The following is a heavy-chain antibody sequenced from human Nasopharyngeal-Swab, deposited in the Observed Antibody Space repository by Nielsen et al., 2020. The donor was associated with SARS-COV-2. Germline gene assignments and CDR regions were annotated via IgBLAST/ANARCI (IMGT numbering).Heavy chain of an antibody. CDR2: IYSGGST. J-gene: IGHJ6*02. Sequence: WIRQPPGKGLEWVSVIYSGGSTYYADSVKGRFTISRDNSKNTLYLQMNSLRAEDTAVYYCARDGQSYGRDVWGQGTTVTVSS. V-gene: IGHV3-53*01. CDR3: ARDGQSYGRDV.